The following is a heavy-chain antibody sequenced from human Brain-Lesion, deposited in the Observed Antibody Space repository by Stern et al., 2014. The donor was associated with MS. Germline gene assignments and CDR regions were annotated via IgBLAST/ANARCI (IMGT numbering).Heavy chain of an antibody. CDR1: GNTFTNRY. V-gene: IGHV1-45*02. D-gene: IGHD4-17*01. J-gene: IGHJ4*02. CDR2: ITPFTGNT. CDR3: AEGGSYGFVY. Sequence: VQLEESGAEVKKTGSSVKVSCQASGNTFTNRYLHWVRQATGQALEWMGWITPFTGNTNYAQNFQDRVTITMDRSMSTAYMDLSSLRSDDTAIYFCAEGGSYGFVYWGQGTLVTVSS.